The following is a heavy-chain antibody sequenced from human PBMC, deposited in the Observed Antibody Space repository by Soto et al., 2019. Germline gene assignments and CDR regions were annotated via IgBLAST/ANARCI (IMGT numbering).Heavy chain of an antibody. D-gene: IGHD4-17*01. CDR3: ARGSVTTVTPIDYFDY. CDR2: ISYDGSNK. CDR1: GFTFSSYA. Sequence: QVQLVESGGGVVQPGRSLRLSCAASGFTFSSYAMHWVRQAPGKGLEWVAVISYDGSNKYYADSVKGRFTISRDNSKNTLYLQMNSLSAEDTAVYYCARGSVTTVTPIDYFDYWGQGTLVTVSS. V-gene: IGHV3-30-3*01. J-gene: IGHJ4*02.